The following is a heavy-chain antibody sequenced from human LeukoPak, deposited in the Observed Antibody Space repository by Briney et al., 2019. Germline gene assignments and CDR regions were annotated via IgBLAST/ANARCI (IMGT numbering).Heavy chain of an antibody. Sequence: KASGTLSLTCAVSGGSISSSNWWSWVRQPPGKGLEWIGEIYHSGSTNYNPSLKSRVTISVDKSKNQFSLKLSSVTAADTAVYYCARESRGSGSYQYYFDCWGQGTLVTVSS. CDR3: ARESRGSGSYQYYFDC. V-gene: IGHV4-4*02. CDR2: IYHSGST. D-gene: IGHD3-10*01. J-gene: IGHJ4*02. CDR1: GGSISSSNW.